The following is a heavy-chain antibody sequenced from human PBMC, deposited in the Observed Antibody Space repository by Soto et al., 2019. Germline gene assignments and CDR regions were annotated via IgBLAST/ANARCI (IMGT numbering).Heavy chain of an antibody. J-gene: IGHJ6*03. D-gene: IGHD6-6*01. CDR1: GFTLSGYA. CDR3: ARRARPDFYYMDV. V-gene: IGHV3-64*01. CDR2: ISSNGVGT. Sequence: TGGSLRLSCAASGFTLSGYAMDWLRQAPGKGLEYVSGISSNGVGTYYANSVQGRFTISRDNSKNAVYLQMGSLRPEDMAVYYCARRARPDFYYMDVWGKGTTVTVSS.